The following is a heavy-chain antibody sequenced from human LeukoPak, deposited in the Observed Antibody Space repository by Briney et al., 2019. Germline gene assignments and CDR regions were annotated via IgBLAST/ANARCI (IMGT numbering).Heavy chain of an antibody. CDR1: GFTFNTYG. D-gene: IGHD3/OR15-3a*01. CDR3: ARDLDFSVDV. Sequence: GGSLRLSCAVSGFTFNTYGMHWVRQVPGKGMVWVSYINPDGSSITYADSVKGRFTISGDSAKNTLYLQMNSLRGEDTAVYYCARDLDFSVDVWGQGTTVIVSS. J-gene: IGHJ6*02. V-gene: IGHV3-74*01. CDR2: INPDGSSI.